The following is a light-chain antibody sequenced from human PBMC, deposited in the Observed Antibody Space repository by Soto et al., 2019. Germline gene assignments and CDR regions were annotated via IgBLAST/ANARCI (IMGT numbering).Light chain of an antibody. J-gene: IGKJ2*01. CDR1: QDTSNY. Sequence: DIQMTQSPSSLSASVGDRVTITCQASQDTSNYLNWYQQKPGKAPKLLIYDASNLETGVPSRFSGSVSGTDFTFTISSLQPEDIATYYCQQYDNLPPYTFGQGTKLEIK. CDR2: DAS. V-gene: IGKV1-33*01. CDR3: QQYDNLPPYT.